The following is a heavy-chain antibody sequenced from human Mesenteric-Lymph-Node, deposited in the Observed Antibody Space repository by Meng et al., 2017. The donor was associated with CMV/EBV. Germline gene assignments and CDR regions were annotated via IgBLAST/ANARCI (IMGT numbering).Heavy chain of an antibody. D-gene: IGHD3-3*02. Sequence: SETLSLTCTVSRGSISTSNYYWGWIRQPPGKGLQWIGSIYYSGNTYYNPSLRSRVTISVDMSRNQFSLKLSSVTAADTAVYFCGRDLTYEHDGSGCCDAFNVWGQGTTVTVSS. CDR3: GRDLTYEHDGSGCCDAFNV. CDR1: RGSISTSNYY. J-gene: IGHJ3*01. CDR2: IYYSGNT. V-gene: IGHV4-39*07.